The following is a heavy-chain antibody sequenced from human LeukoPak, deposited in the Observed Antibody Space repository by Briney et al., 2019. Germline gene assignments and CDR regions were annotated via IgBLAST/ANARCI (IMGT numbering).Heavy chain of an antibody. Sequence: GGSLRLSCAASGFTFSSYAMSWVRQAPGKGLEWVSAISGSGGSTYYADSVKGRFTLSRDDSRNTVYLQLNNLRVEDTVIYYCAKANWVSNADAVWWGQRTQVTVSS. CDR1: GFTFSSYA. CDR2: ISGSGGST. V-gene: IGHV3-23*01. CDR3: AKANWVSNADAVW. J-gene: IGHJ4*02. D-gene: IGHD1-1*01.